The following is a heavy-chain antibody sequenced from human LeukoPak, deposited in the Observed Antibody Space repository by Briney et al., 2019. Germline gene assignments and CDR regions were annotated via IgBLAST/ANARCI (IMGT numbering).Heavy chain of an antibody. D-gene: IGHD1-26*01. Sequence: KASETLSLTCTVSGGSISSSSYYWGWIRQPPGKGLEWIVSIYYSGSTYYNPSLKSRVTISVDTSKNQFSLKLSSVTAADTAVYYCARRTRGERRVEYYFDYWGQGTLVTVSS. CDR2: IYYSGST. V-gene: IGHV4-39*01. CDR3: ARRTRGERRVEYYFDY. CDR1: GGSISSSSYY. J-gene: IGHJ4*02.